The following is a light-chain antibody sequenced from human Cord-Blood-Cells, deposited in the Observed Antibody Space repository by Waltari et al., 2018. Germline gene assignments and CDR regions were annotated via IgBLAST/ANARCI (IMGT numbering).Light chain of an antibody. CDR3: QQRSNWPT. V-gene: IGKV3-11*01. Sequence: EIVLTQSLATLSLSPAERATLSCRASQSVSSYLAWYQQKPGQAPRLLIYDASNRATGIPARFSGSGSGTDFTLTISSLEPEDFAVYYCQQRSNWPTFGPGTKVDIK. CDR1: QSVSSY. J-gene: IGKJ3*01. CDR2: DAS.